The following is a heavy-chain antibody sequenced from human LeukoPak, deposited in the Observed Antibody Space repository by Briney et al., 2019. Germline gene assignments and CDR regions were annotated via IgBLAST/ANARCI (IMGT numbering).Heavy chain of an antibody. CDR1: GGSFSGYY. D-gene: IGHD3-9*01. CDR2: INHSGST. V-gene: IGHV4-34*01. J-gene: IGHJ3*02. Sequence: SETLSLTCAVYGGSFSGYYWSWIRQPPGKWLEWIGEINHSGSTNYNPSLKSRVTISVDTSKNQFSLKLSSVTAADTAVYYCARGVLRYFDWLLYHDAFDIWGQGTMVTVSS. CDR3: ARGVLRYFDWLLYHDAFDI.